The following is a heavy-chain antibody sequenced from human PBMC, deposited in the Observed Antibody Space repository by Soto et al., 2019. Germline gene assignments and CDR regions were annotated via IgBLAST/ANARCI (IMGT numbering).Heavy chain of an antibody. Sequence: SETLSLTCTVSGGSISSYYWSWIRQPPGKGLEWIGYIYYSGSTNYNPSLKSRVTISVDMSKNQFSLKLSSVTAADTAVYYCARAKWELLDYWGQGTLVTVSS. CDR1: GGSISSYY. V-gene: IGHV4-59*01. J-gene: IGHJ4*02. CDR3: ARAKWELLDY. D-gene: IGHD1-26*01. CDR2: IYYSGST.